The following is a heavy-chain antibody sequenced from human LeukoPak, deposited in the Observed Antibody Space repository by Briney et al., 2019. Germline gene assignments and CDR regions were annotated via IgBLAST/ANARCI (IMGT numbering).Heavy chain of an antibody. D-gene: IGHD3-10*01. J-gene: IGHJ4*02. CDR2: ISYDGSNK. CDR3: AKSPAGGSGSFLDY. Sequence: GRSVRLSCAASGFTFSSYGMHWVRQAPGKGLEWVAVISYDGSNKYYADSVKGRFTISRDNSKNTLYLQMNSLRAEDTAVYYCAKSPAGGSGSFLDYWGQGTLVTVSS. V-gene: IGHV3-30*18. CDR1: GFTFSSYG.